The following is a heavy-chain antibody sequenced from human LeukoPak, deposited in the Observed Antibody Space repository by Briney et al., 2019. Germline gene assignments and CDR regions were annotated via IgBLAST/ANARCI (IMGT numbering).Heavy chain of an antibody. Sequence: ASVKVSCKASGYTFTGLYIHWVRQAPGQGLEWMGWINPNSGGTNYGQKFQGRVTMTRDMSTSTVYMELSSLRSEDTAVYYCARVYSVTTLLSDYWGQGTLVTVSS. V-gene: IGHV1-2*02. J-gene: IGHJ4*02. CDR1: GYTFTGLY. CDR3: ARVYSVTTLLSDY. CDR2: INPNSGGT. D-gene: IGHD4-17*01.